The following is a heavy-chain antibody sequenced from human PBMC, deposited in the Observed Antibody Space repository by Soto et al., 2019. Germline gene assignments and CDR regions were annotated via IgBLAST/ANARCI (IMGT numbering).Heavy chain of an antibody. J-gene: IGHJ6*02. CDR3: AREKDRYYYYGMDV. V-gene: IGHV3-21*01. CDR2: ISSSSSYI. CDR1: GFTFISYS. Sequence: GGSLRLSCAASGFTFISYSMNWVLQAPGKGLEWVSSISSSSSYIYYADSVKGRFTISRDNAKNSLYLQMNSLRAEDTAVYYCAREKDRYYYYGMDVWGQGTTVTVSS.